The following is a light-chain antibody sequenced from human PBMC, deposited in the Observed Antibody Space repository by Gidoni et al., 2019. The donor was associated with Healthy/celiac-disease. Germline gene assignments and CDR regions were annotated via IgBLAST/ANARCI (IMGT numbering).Light chain of an antibody. J-gene: IGKJ5*01. Sequence: DIQLTESPSSLSASVGDRVTNTCQDSQNNRNYLNWYQQKPGKAPKLLIYSASNLETGVPSRFSGSGSGTDFTFTISSLQPEDIAAYYCQQYDNLPRTFGQGTQLEIK. CDR1: QNNRNY. CDR2: SAS. CDR3: QQYDNLPRT. V-gene: IGKV1-33*01.